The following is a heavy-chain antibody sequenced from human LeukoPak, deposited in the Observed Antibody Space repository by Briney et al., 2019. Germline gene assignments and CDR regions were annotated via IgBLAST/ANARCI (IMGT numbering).Heavy chain of an antibody. J-gene: IGHJ4*02. CDR2: IYYSGST. D-gene: IGHD5-12*01. CDR3: ATINTWSKEGVY. Sequence: SETLSLTCTVSGGSISSSSYYWGWIRQPPGKGLEWIGSIYYSGSTYYNPSLKSRVTISVDTSKNQFSLKLSSVTAADTAVYYCATINTWSKEGVYWGQGTLVTVFS. V-gene: IGHV4-39*01. CDR1: GGSISSSSYY.